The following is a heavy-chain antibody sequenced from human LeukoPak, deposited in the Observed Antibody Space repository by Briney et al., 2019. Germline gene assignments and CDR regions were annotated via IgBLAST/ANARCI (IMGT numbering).Heavy chain of an antibody. CDR3: AKDRYDILTGSSYYFDY. V-gene: IGHV3-23*01. CDR1: GFTFSGYG. D-gene: IGHD3-9*01. CDR2: ISGGGGAT. Sequence: GGSLRLSCAASGFTFSGYGMSWVRQAPGKGLEWVSDISGGGGATYYADSVKGRFTISRDNSKNTLYLKMNSLRAEDTAVYYCAKDRYDILTGSSYYFDYWGQGTLVTVSS. J-gene: IGHJ4*02.